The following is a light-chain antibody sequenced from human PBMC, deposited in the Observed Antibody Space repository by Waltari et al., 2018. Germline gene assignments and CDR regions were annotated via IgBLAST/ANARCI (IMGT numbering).Light chain of an antibody. Sequence: DIVLTQSPGTLSLSPGDRATLSCRASQSVSSNYLAWYQQKPGQAPRLLISGASSRATGVPDRFNGSGSGTDFTLTISRLEPEDFAMYYCQQYGFSPEYTFGQGTKLEIK. J-gene: IGKJ2*01. CDR2: GAS. V-gene: IGKV3-20*01. CDR1: QSVSSNY. CDR3: QQYGFSPEYT.